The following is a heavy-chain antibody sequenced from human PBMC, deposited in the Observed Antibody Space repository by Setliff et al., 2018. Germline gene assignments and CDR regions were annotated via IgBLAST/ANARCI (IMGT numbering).Heavy chain of an antibody. D-gene: IGHD5-18*01. CDR3: ARDRTAYNYGMDV. J-gene: IGHJ6*02. V-gene: IGHV4-59*01. CDR2: VYYTGNT. Sequence: SETLSLTCTVSGGSIMYYFWSWIRQPPGKGLEWIGYVYYTGNTNYNPSLKSRLTISVDPSKNQVSLKLKSATTADTAVYYCARDRTAYNYGMDVWGQGTTVTVSS. CDR1: GGSIMYYF.